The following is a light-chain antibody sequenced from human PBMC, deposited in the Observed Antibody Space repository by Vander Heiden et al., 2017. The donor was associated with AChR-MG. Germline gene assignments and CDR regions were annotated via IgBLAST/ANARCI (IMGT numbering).Light chain of an antibody. V-gene: IGKV3-20*01. CDR3: QQYGSSPRT. CDR1: QSVSSSY. J-gene: IGKJ1*01. Sequence: ELVLTQSPGTLSLSPGDRATLSCRASQSVSSSYLAWYQQKPGQAPSLLSYGASSRATGTPDRFSGSGSGTDFTLTISRLEPEDFAVYYCQQYGSSPRTFGQGTKVEIK. CDR2: GAS.